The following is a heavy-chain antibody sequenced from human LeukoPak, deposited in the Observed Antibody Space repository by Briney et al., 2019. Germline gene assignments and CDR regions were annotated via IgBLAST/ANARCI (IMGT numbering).Heavy chain of an antibody. D-gene: IGHD3-10*01. CDR2: IRYDGSNK. J-gene: IGHJ4*02. V-gene: IGHV3-30*02. CDR3: AKDLYGSGSYQIRLFDY. CDR1: GFTFSSYG. Sequence: GGSLRLSCAASGFTFSSYGMHWVRQAPGKGLERVAFIRYDGSNKFYADSVKGRFTISRDNSKNTLYLQMNSLRVEDTAVYYCAKDLYGSGSYQIRLFDYWGQGTLVTVSS.